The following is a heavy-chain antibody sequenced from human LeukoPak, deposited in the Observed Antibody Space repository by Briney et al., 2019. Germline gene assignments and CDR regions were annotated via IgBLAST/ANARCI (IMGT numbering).Heavy chain of an antibody. CDR3: ARSLYSYGGFDY. J-gene: IGHJ4*02. D-gene: IGHD5-18*01. Sequence: ESGPTLVKPTQTLTLTCTFSGFSLSTSGVGVGWFRQPPGKALEWLAVIYWDDDKRYSPSLKSRLTITKDTSKNQVVLTMTNIDPVDTATYYCARSLYSYGGFDYWGQGTLVTVSS. V-gene: IGHV2-5*02. CDR1: GFSLSTSGVG. CDR2: IYWDDDK.